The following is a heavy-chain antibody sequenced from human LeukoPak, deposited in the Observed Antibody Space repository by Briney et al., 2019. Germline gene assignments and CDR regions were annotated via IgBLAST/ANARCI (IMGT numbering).Heavy chain of an antibody. D-gene: IGHD2-15*01. CDR1: AYTFSSYN. CDR2: ITPSNGVT. V-gene: IGHV1-46*01. Sequence: ASVKVSCTASAYTFSSYNIHWMRQAPGQGLEWMGIITPSNGVTSYAWNFRGRITMTRDTSTSTVYMDLNSLKSDDTAVYYCAGEVAATLFFDSWGQGTLVTVSS. CDR3: AGEVAATLFFDS. J-gene: IGHJ4*02.